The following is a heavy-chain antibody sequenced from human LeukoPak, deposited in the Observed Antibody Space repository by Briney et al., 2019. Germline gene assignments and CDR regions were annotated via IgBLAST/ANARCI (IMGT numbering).Heavy chain of an antibody. CDR1: GFTFRSYL. J-gene: IGHJ6*02. D-gene: IGHD5-18*01. V-gene: IGHV3-74*01. CDR3: AGDNRRYSPVVYYGMDV. Sequence: GGSLRLSCAASGFTFRSYLMHWVRQAPGKGLVWVSRINSDGSSATYADSVKGRFSISRDNAKNSLYLQMNSLRAEDTAVYYCAGDNRRYSPVVYYGMDVWGQGTTVTVSS. CDR2: INSDGSSA.